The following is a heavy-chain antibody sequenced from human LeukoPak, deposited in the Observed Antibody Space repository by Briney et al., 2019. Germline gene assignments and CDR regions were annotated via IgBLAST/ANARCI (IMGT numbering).Heavy chain of an antibody. D-gene: IGHD3-16*01. CDR3: ARADALTFLPEGGGIDY. V-gene: IGHV3-30-3*01. CDR2: ISYDGSNK. J-gene: IGHJ4*02. Sequence: GRSLRLSCAASGFTFSSYAMHWVRRAPGKGLEWVAVISYDGSNKYYADSVKGRFTISRDNSKNTLYLQMNSLRAEDTAVYYCARADALTFLPEGGGIDYWGQGTLVTVSS. CDR1: GFTFSSYA.